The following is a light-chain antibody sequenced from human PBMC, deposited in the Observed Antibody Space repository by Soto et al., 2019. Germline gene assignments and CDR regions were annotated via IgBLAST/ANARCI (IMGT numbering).Light chain of an antibody. CDR1: QSLLHSNGDNY. CDR2: LNS. CDR3: MQALQTPVT. J-gene: IGKJ2*01. Sequence: VMTQSPLSLSVTPGEPASISCRSTQSLLHSNGDNYVDWYLQKPGQSPQLLIYLNSYRASGVPDRVSGSGSGTDFTLKISRVEAEDVGVYYCMQALQTPVTFGQGTKLEIK. V-gene: IGKV2-28*01.